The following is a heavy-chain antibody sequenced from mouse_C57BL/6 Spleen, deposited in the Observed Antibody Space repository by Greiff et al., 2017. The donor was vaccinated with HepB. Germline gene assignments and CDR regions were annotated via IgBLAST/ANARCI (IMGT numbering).Heavy chain of an antibody. J-gene: IGHJ3*01. Sequence: QVQLKQSGAELVKPGASVKISCKASGYAFSSYWMNWVKQRPGKGLEWIGQIYPGDGDTNYNGKFKGKATLTADKSSSTAYMQLSSLTSEDSAVYFCARDYGSVAWFAYWGQGTLVTVSA. V-gene: IGHV1-80*01. CDR2: IYPGDGDT. CDR3: ARDYGSVAWFAY. CDR1: GYAFSSYW. D-gene: IGHD1-1*01.